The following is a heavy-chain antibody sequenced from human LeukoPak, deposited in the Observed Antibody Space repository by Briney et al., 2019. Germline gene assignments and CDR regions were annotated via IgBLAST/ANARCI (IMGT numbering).Heavy chain of an antibody. D-gene: IGHD1-26*01. CDR1: GFTFSSYA. CDR2: IGGSGGST. CDR3: AKVRGSYSPTGAFDI. V-gene: IGHV3-23*01. Sequence: GGSLRLSCAASGFTFSSYAMSWVRQAPGKGLEWVSGIGGSGGSTYYADSVKGRFTISRDNSKNTLYLQMNSLRAEDTAVYYCAKVRGSYSPTGAFDIWGQGTMVTVSS. J-gene: IGHJ3*02.